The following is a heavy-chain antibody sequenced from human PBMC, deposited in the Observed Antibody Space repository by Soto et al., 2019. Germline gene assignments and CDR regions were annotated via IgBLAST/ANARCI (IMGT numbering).Heavy chain of an antibody. CDR1: GFSFSDYA. Sequence: EVQLVESGGGLVQPGGSLRLSCAASGFSFSDYAMHWVRQAPGKGLEYVSSVSNNGGSTYYANSVKGRFTISRDNSKNTLYLQMGSLRAEDMAVYYCARDLVAGTLYYYYMDVWGKGTTVTVSS. CDR3: ARDLVAGTLYYYYMDV. CDR2: VSNNGGST. D-gene: IGHD6-19*01. J-gene: IGHJ6*03. V-gene: IGHV3-64*01.